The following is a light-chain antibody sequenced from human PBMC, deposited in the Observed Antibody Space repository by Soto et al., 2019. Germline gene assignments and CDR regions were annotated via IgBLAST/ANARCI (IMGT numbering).Light chain of an antibody. Sequence: EIVLTQSPATLSLSPGERATLTCRASQSVSTYLAWYQQKPGQAPRLLIYDASKRATGIPARFSGSGSGTDFTLTIGSLEPEDFAVYYCQQRSNWPWTFGQGTKVEIK. CDR2: DAS. V-gene: IGKV3-11*01. CDR1: QSVSTY. CDR3: QQRSNWPWT. J-gene: IGKJ1*01.